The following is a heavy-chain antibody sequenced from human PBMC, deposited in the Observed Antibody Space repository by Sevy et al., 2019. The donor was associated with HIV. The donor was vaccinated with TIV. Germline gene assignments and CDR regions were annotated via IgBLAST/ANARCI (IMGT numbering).Heavy chain of an antibody. Sequence: ASVKVSCKASGGTFSSYGISWVRRAPGQGLEWMGGIIPILGTVNYAQKFQGRVTITADELTKTAYMELSSLRSEDTAVYYCARGGGNGWYYFDYWGQETLVTVSS. J-gene: IGHJ4*02. CDR1: GGTFSSYG. D-gene: IGHD6-19*01. CDR2: IIPILGTV. CDR3: ARGGGNGWYYFDY. V-gene: IGHV1-69*13.